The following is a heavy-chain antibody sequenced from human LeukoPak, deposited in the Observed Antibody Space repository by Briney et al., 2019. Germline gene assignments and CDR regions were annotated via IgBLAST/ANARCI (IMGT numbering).Heavy chain of an antibody. CDR2: FDPEDGET. CDR1: GYTLTELS. V-gene: IGHV1-24*01. D-gene: IGHD3-3*01. Sequence: ASVKVSCKVSGYTLTELSMHWVRQAPGKGLEWKGGFDPEDGETIYAQKIQGRVTMTEDTSTDTAYMELSSLRSEDTAVYYCATTAAFWSGYTHFDYWGQGTLATVSS. J-gene: IGHJ4*02. CDR3: ATTAAFWSGYTHFDY.